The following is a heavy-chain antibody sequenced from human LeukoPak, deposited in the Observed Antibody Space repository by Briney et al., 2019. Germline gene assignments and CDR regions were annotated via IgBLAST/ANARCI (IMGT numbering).Heavy chain of an antibody. D-gene: IGHD5-24*01. V-gene: IGHV1-69*10. CDR2: FDPEDGET. Sequence: SVKVSCKASGGTFSSYAISWVRQAPGKGLEWMGGFDPEDGETSYAQKFQGRVTMTRGTSTSTVYMELSSLRSEDTAVYYCASAATLHIGFDPWGQGTLVTVSS. CDR1: GGTFSSYA. CDR3: ASAATLHIGFDP. J-gene: IGHJ5*02.